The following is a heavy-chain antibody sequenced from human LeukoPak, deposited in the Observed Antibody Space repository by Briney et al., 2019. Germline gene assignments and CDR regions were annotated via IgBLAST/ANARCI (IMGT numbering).Heavy chain of an antibody. D-gene: IGHD4-17*01. CDR1: GFTFSSYA. J-gene: IGHJ6*02. Sequence: GGSLRLSCAASGFTFSSYAMSWVRQAPGKGLEWVSAISGSGGSTYYADSVKGRFTISRDDSKNTAYLQMNSLKTEDTAVYYCTSPHYGDSRTQKYYYYGMDVWGQGTTVTVSS. CDR2: ISGSGGST. V-gene: IGHV3-23*01. CDR3: TSPHYGDSRTQKYYYYGMDV.